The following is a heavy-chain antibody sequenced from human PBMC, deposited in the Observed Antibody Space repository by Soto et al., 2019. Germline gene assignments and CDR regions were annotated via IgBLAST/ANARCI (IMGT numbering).Heavy chain of an antibody. CDR2: ISPYNGNT. Sequence: QVQLVQSGAEVKKPGASVKVSCKTSGYTFTTYGISWVRQAPGQGLEWMGWISPYNGNTKYAQKLQGRVTMTADTSTSTAYMDLRSLTSDDTAVYYCTIRWFGYFVYYFDYWGQGTLVTVSS. V-gene: IGHV1-18*01. CDR3: TIRWFGYFVYYFDY. D-gene: IGHD3-10*01. CDR1: GYTFTTYG. J-gene: IGHJ4*02.